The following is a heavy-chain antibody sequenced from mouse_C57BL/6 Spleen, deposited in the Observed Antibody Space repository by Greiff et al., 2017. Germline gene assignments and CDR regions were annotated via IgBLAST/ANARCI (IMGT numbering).Heavy chain of an antibody. V-gene: IGHV3-6*01. CDR2: ISYDGSN. D-gene: IGHD2-3*01. J-gene: IGHJ3*01. CDR1: GYSITSGYY. CDR3: ASLYDGYFFAY. Sequence: ESGPGLVKPSQSLSLTCSVTGYSITSGYYWNWIRQFPGNKLEWMGYISYDGSNNYNPSLKNRISITRDPSKNQFFLKLNSVTTEDTATYYCASLYDGYFFAYWGQGTLVTVSA.